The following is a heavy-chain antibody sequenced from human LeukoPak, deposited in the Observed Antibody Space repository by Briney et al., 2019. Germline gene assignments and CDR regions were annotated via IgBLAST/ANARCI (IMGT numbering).Heavy chain of an antibody. J-gene: IGHJ5*02. V-gene: IGHV4-59*12. CDR3: ARGGRDGSGSYLSFLREVNWFDP. D-gene: IGHD3-10*01. Sequence: SETLSLTCSVSGASISSYYWSWIRQPPGKGLEWIGYIYYSGSTNYNPSLKSRVTISVDASKNQFSLKLSSVTAADTAVYYCARGGRDGSGSYLSFLREVNWFDPWGQGTLVTVSS. CDR1: GASISSYY. CDR2: IYYSGST.